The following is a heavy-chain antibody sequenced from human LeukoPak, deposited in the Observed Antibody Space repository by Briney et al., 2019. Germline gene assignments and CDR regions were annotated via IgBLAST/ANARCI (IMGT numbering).Heavy chain of an antibody. CDR1: GFTFSSYS. CDR3: AKKLRFLGMDV. J-gene: IGHJ6*02. CDR2: ISPSSTSI. Sequence: GGSLRLSCAASGFTFSSYSMNWVRQAPGKGLEWISYISPSSTSIYYADSVKGRFTISRDNFKNTLYLQMNSLRAEDTAVYYCAKKLRFLGMDVWGQGTTVTVSS. V-gene: IGHV3-48*01. D-gene: IGHD3-3*01.